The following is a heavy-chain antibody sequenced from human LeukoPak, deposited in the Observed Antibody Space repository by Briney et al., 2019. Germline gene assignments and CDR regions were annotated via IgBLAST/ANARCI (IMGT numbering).Heavy chain of an antibody. Sequence: GASVKVSFKASGYTFTDYYMHWVRQSPGQGLEWMGWLNPNSGDTNYAQKFQGRVSMTRDSSISTAYMDLSDLRSDDTAVYSCARGRNIEMTTMSGGSDYWGEGTLVTVSS. CDR3: ARGRNIEMTTMSGGSDY. CDR2: LNPNSGDT. D-gene: IGHD5-24*01. V-gene: IGHV1-2*02. J-gene: IGHJ4*02. CDR1: GYTFTDYY.